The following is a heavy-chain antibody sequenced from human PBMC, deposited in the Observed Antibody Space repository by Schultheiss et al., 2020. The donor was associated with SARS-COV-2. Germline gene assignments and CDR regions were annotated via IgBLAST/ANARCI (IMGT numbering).Heavy chain of an antibody. Sequence: SLKISCAASGFTFDDYAMHWVLQAPGKGLEWVSGISWNSGSIGYADSVKGRFTISRDNAKNSLYLQMNSLRAEDMALYYCAKDIGGGYYGSGSSLYYYYGMDVWGQGTTVTVSS. D-gene: IGHD3-10*01. CDR2: ISWNSGSI. CDR3: AKDIGGGYYGSGSSLYYYYGMDV. J-gene: IGHJ6*02. V-gene: IGHV3-9*03. CDR1: GFTFDDYA.